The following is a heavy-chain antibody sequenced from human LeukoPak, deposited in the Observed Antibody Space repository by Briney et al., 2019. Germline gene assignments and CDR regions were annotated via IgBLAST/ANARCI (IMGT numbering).Heavy chain of an antibody. Sequence: SVKVSCKPSGGTFSIYAISWVGQAPGQGLEWMGGIIPIFGTANYAQKFQGRVTITADESTSTAYMELSSRRSEDTAVYYCARGGASMVRGVSYYYYMDVWGKGTTVTASS. D-gene: IGHD3-10*01. J-gene: IGHJ6*03. CDR2: IIPIFGTA. CDR3: ARGGASMVRGVSYYYYMDV. CDR1: GGTFSIYA. V-gene: IGHV1-69*13.